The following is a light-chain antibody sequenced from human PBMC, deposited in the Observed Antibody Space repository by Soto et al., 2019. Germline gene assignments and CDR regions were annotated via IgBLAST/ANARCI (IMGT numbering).Light chain of an antibody. J-gene: IGLJ1*01. CDR3: CSYAGSTTYV. CDR1: SSYVGSYDL. Sequence: QSVLTQPASVSGSPRQSITISCTGTSSYVGSYDLVSWYQQHPGKAPKLIIYDVSKRPSGVSSRFSGSKSGNTASLTISGLQAEDEADYYCCSYAGSTTYVFGTGTKVTVL. V-gene: IGLV2-23*02. CDR2: DVS.